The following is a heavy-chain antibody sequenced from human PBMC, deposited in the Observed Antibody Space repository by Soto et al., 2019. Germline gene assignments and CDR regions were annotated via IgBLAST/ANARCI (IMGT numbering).Heavy chain of an antibody. CDR3: ASDSSSWSIWFDR. D-gene: IGHD6-13*01. Sequence: EVQLVESGGGLVKPGGSLRLSRAASGFTFNNYNMNWVRQAPGKGLEWVSSISTTGAYIQYADSVKGRFTISRDNAKNRLYQQMNSLKAENTAVYYCASDSSSWSIWFDRWGQGTLVTVSS. V-gene: IGHV3-21*01. J-gene: IGHJ5*02. CDR2: ISTTGAYI. CDR1: GFTFNNYN.